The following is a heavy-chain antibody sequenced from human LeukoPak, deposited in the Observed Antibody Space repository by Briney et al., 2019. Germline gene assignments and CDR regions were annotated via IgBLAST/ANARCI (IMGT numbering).Heavy chain of an antibody. D-gene: IGHD3-9*01. CDR2: INPKSGGT. J-gene: IGHJ4*02. CDR1: GYTFTDYS. CDR3: ARRYFDWLLDY. V-gene: IGHV1-2*02. Sequence: ASVTVSCMTSGYTFTDYSLHWVRQAPGQGLEWLGWINPKSGGTNFAQIFQGRVTMTRDTSRRTVYMELSRLTSDDTAVYFCARRYFDWLLDYWGQGTLVTVSS.